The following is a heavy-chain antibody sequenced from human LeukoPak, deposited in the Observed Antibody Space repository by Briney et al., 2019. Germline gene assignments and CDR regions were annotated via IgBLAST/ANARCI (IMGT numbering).Heavy chain of an antibody. CDR2: IYYSGST. Sequence: SETLSLTCTVSGGSISSGGYYWSWIRQHPGKGLEWIGYIYYSGSTYYNPSLKSRVTISVDTSKNQFSLKLSSVTAADTAVDYCAREMINPYIWFDPWGQGTLVTVSS. CDR3: AREMINPYIWFDP. D-gene: IGHD3-22*01. J-gene: IGHJ5*02. CDR1: GGSISSGGYY. V-gene: IGHV4-31*03.